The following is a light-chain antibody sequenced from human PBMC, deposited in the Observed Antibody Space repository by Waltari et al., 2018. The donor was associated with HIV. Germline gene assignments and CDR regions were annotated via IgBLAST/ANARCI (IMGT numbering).Light chain of an antibody. J-gene: IGKJ5*01. CDR2: GAS. CDR3: QQYNNWPIT. Sequence: IVMMQSSDTLSLPLGARPTLSSRASQSVSSNLAWYQQKPGQAPRLLNYGASTRATGIPARFSGSGSGTEFTLAISSLQSEDSAVYYCQQYNNWPITFGQGTRLEIE. CDR1: QSVSSN. V-gene: IGKV3D-15*01.